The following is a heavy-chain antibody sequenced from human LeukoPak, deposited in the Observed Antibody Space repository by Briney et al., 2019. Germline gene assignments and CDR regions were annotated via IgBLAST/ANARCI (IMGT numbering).Heavy chain of an antibody. CDR2: IKQNGSEQ. D-gene: IGHD6-6*01. CDR3: AREAQYSSSDY. CDR1: GFTFSSYW. V-gene: IGHV3-7*01. J-gene: IGHJ4*02. Sequence: GGSLRLSCAASGFTFSSYWMSWVRQAPGKGLEWVANIKQNGSEQYYVDSMKGRFTISRDNAKNSLYLQMNSLRAEDTAVYYCAREAQYSSSDYWGQGTLVTVSS.